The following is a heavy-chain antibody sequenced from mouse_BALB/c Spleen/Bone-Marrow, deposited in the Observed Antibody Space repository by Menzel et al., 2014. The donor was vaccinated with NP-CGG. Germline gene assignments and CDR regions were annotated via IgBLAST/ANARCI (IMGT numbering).Heavy chain of an antibody. V-gene: IGHV1S81*02. CDR1: GNTFTSYY. D-gene: IGHD1-1*01. CDR2: INPSNGGT. CDR3: ARQITTVDYAMDY. Sequence: VKLQESGAELVKPGASVKLSCKASGNTFTSYYMYWVKQRPGQGLEWIGEINPSNGGTNFNEKFKDKATLTADKSSSTAYMQLSSLTSEDSAVYDCARQITTVDYAMDYWGQGTSVTVSS. J-gene: IGHJ4*01.